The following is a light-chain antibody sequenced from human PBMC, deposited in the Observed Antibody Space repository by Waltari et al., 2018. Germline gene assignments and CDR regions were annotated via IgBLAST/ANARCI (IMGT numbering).Light chain of an antibody. CDR1: NIGYKG. CDR2: DGY. CDR3: QVWDNSSDHVV. V-gene: IGLV3-21*02. Sequence: SYALAQPPSVSVAPGQTAKITCGGDNIGYKGVHWYQQKPGQAPLLVIYDGYNRPAGIPEECCGSNEGNTGTMTISRGEAGDEAEYYCQVWDNSSDHVVFGGGTKLTVL. J-gene: IGLJ3*02.